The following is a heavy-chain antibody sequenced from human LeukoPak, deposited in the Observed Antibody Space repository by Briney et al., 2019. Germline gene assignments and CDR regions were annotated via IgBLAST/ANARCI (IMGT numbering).Heavy chain of an antibody. CDR1: GYTFTGYY. CDR2: INPNSGGT. Sequence: ASVKVSCKASGYTFTGYYMHWVRQAPGQGLEWMGWINPNSGGTNYAQKLQGRVTMTTDTSTSTAYMELRSLRSDDTAVYYCARMKLLWFGELFATDAFDIWGQGTMVTVSS. V-gene: IGHV1-2*02. CDR3: ARMKLLWFGELFATDAFDI. D-gene: IGHD3-10*01. J-gene: IGHJ3*02.